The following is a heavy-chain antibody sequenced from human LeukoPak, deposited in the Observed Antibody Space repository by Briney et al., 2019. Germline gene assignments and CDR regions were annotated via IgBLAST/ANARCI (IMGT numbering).Heavy chain of an antibody. V-gene: IGHV4-59*08. CDR3: ARPRHTAMVRDDAFDI. Sequence: SETLSLTCTVSGGSISSYYWSWIRQPPGKGLEWIGYIYYSGSTNYNPSLKSRVTISVDTSKNQFSLKLSSVTAADTAVYYCARPRHTAMVRDDAFDIWGQGTMGTVSS. CDR1: GGSISSYY. D-gene: IGHD5-18*01. CDR2: IYYSGST. J-gene: IGHJ3*02.